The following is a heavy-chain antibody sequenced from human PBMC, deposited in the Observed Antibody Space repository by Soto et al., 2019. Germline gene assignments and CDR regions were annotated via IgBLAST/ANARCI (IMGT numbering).Heavy chain of an antibody. J-gene: IGHJ4*02. D-gene: IGHD7-27*01. V-gene: IGHV1-2*04. Sequence: ASVKVSCKASGYTFTGYYMHWVRQAPGQGLEWMGWINPNSGGTNYAQKFQGWVTMTRDTSISTAYMELSRLRSDDTAVYYCARVETGDSGSFDYWAREPWSPSPQ. CDR2: INPNSGGT. CDR1: GYTFTGYY. CDR3: ARVETGDSGSFDY.